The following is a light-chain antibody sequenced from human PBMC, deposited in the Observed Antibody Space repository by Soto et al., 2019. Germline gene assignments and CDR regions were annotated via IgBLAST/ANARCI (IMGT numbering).Light chain of an antibody. V-gene: IGKV1-5*01. Sequence: DIQMTQSPSTLSASVGDRVTITCRARQSISSWLAWYQQKPGKVPKLLIYDASILESGVPSRFSGSGSGTEFTLTISSLQPDDFATYYCQQYNSYRTFGQGTKVEIK. J-gene: IGKJ1*01. CDR1: QSISSW. CDR2: DAS. CDR3: QQYNSYRT.